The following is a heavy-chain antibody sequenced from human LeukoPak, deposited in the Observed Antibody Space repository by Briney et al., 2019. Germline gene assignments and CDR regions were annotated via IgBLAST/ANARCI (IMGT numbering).Heavy chain of an antibody. V-gene: IGHV4-39*01. CDR1: DGSISSTIYY. D-gene: IGHD1-26*01. Sequence: SETLSLTCTVSDGSISSTIYYWGWIRQPPGKGLEWIGSMYYSGSTYYNPSLKNRVTISVDSSKNQFSLKLSSVTAADTAVYYCARGVWSGSYLGWFDPWGQGTLVTVSS. CDR2: MYYSGST. CDR3: ARGVWSGSYLGWFDP. J-gene: IGHJ5*02.